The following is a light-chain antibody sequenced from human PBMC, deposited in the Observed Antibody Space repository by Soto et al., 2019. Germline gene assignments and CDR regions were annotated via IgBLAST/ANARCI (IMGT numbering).Light chain of an antibody. CDR2: EVT. CDR1: SNDVGGFNF. Sequence: ALTHPASVSGSPGQSITISCTGTSNDVGGFNFVSWFQRHPGKAPKLIIYEVTHRPSGISSRFSGSKSGNTASLTISGLQAEDAADYFCRSYISITALIVFGSGTKVTV. J-gene: IGLJ1*01. V-gene: IGLV2-14*01. CDR3: RSYISITALIV.